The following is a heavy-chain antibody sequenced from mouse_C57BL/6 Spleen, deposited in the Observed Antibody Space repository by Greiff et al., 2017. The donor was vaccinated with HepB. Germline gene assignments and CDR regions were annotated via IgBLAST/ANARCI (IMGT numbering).Heavy chain of an antibody. D-gene: IGHD2-5*01. V-gene: IGHV1-81*01. Sequence: VQLQQSGAELARPGASVKLSCKASGYTFTSYGISWVKQRTGQGLEWIGEIYPRSGNTYYNEKFKGKATLTADKSSSTAYMELRSLTSEDAAVYFCARSRAYYSNDNWYFDVWGTGTTVTVSS. CDR3: ARSRAYYSNDNWYFDV. CDR1: GYTFTSYG. J-gene: IGHJ1*03. CDR2: IYPRSGNT.